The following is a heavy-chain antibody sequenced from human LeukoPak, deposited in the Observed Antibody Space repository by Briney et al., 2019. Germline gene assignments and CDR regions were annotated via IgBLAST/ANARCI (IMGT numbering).Heavy chain of an antibody. J-gene: IGHJ5*02. Sequence: SETLSLTCTVSGGSISSSSYYWGWIRQPPGKGLEWIGSIYYSGSTYYNPSLKSRVTISVDTSKNQFPLKLSSVTAADTAVYYCARHSWNVYELIPSTFDPWGQGTLVTVSS. CDR2: IYYSGST. D-gene: IGHD3-16*01. CDR1: GGSISSSSYY. V-gene: IGHV4-39*01. CDR3: ARHSWNVYELIPSTFDP.